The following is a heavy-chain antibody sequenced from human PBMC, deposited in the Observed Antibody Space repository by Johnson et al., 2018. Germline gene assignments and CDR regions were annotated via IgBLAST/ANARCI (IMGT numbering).Heavy chain of an antibody. CDR2: INTDGSHT. J-gene: IGHJ3*02. CDR3: AKDRLHDGTAARTDVFDI. D-gene: IGHD6-25*01. V-gene: IGHV3-74*01. CDR1: GFTFSSYW. Sequence: EVQLVESGGGLVQPGGSLRLSCAASGFTFSSYWMHWVRQAPGNGLVWVSRINTDGSHTSYADSVKGRFTISRDNAKNSLYLQMNSLRAEDTALYYCAKDRLHDGTAARTDVFDIWGRGTMVTVSS.